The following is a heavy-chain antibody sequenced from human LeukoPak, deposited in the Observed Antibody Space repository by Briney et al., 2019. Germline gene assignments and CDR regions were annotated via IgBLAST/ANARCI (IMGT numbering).Heavy chain of an antibody. D-gene: IGHD6-19*01. CDR3: ASGRLTSSWYYFDY. J-gene: IGHJ4*02. V-gene: IGHV3-74*01. CDR1: GFTFSGYW. CDR2: ISTDGSSN. Sequence: GGSLRLSCAASGFTFSGYWMHWVRQAPGKGLVWVSRISTDGSSNTYADSVKGRFTISRDNAKNTLYLQMNSLRAEDTAVYYCASGRLTSSWYYFDYWGQGTLVTVSS.